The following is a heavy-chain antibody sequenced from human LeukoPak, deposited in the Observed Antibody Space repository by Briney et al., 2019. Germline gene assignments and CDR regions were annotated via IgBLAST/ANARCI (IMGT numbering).Heavy chain of an antibody. CDR3: ARSFYYYDSDY. CDR1: GFTFSDYS. Sequence: GGSLRLSCAASGFTFSDYSMNWVRQAPGKGLEWVSYIGSSISAMYYADSVRGRFTISRDNAKNSLYLQMNSLRAEDTAVYYCARSFYYYDSDYWGQGTLVTVSS. V-gene: IGHV3-48*04. D-gene: IGHD3-22*01. CDR2: IGSSISAM. J-gene: IGHJ4*02.